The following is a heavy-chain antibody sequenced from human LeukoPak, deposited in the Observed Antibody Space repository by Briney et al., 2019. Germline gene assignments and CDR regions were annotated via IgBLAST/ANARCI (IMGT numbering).Heavy chain of an antibody. J-gene: IGHJ6*03. CDR3: ARGGRGYCSSTSCLYRAHYYYMDV. V-gene: IGHV1-8*01. D-gene: IGHD2-2*01. CDR1: GYTFTCYD. Sequence: ASVKVSCKASGYTFTCYDINWVRQATGQGLEWMGWMNPNSGNTGYAQKVQGRVTMTRNTSISTAYMELSSLRSEDTAVYYCARGGRGYCSSTSCLYRAHYYYMDVWGKGTTVTVSS. CDR2: MNPNSGNT.